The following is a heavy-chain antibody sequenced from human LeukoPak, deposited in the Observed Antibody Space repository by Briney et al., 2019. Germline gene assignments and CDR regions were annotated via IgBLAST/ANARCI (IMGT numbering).Heavy chain of an antibody. CDR1: GGTFISYA. V-gene: IGHV1-69*13. D-gene: IGHD5-18*01. Sequence: SVKVSCKASGGTFISYAISWVRQAPGQGLEWMGGIIPIFGTTNYAQKFQGRVTITADESTSTAYMELSSLRSEDTAVYYCARFINLRRNSYRDYWGQGTLVTVSS. CDR3: ARFINLRRNSYRDY. J-gene: IGHJ4*02. CDR2: IIPIFGTT.